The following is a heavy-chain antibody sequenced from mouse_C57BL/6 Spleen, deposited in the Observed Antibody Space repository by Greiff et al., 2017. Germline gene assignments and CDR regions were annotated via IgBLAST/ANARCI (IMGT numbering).Heavy chain of an antibody. V-gene: IGHV5-6*01. J-gene: IGHJ3*01. CDR1: GFTFSSYG. CDR3: ARHGGDGYPAWFAY. D-gene: IGHD2-3*01. CDR2: ISSGGSYT. Sequence: EVQVVESGGDLVKPGGSLKLSCAASGFTFSSYGMSWVRQTPDKRLEWVATISSGGSYTYYPDSVKGRFTISRDNAKNTLDLQMSSLKSDDTAMFYCARHGGDGYPAWFAYWGQGTLVTVSA.